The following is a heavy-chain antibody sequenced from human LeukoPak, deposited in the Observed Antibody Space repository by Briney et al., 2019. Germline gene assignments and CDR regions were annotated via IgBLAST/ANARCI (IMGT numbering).Heavy chain of an antibody. V-gene: IGHV1-8*01. CDR3: ARKRITMVRGTDLSFDY. CDR2: MNPNSGNT. CDR1: GYTFTSYD. D-gene: IGHD3-10*01. J-gene: IGHJ4*02. Sequence: ASVKVSCKAFGYTFTSYDINWVRQATGQGLEWMGWMNPNSGNTGYAQKFQGRVTMTRNTSISTAYMELSSLRSEDTAVYYCARKRITMVRGTDLSFDYWGQGTLVTVSS.